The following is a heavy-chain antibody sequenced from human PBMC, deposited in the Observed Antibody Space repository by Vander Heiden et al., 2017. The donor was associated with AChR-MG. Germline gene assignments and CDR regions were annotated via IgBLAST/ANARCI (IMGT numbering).Heavy chain of an antibody. D-gene: IGHD6-13*01. Sequence: EVQLVESGGGLVQPGGSLRLSCAASGFTFSSYWMGWVRQAPGKGLEWVANIKQDGSEKYYVDSVKGRFTISRDNAKNSLYLQMNSLRAEDTAVYYCARVDSSSPYYFDYWGQGTLVTVSS. V-gene: IGHV3-7*01. CDR2: IKQDGSEK. CDR3: ARVDSSSPYYFDY. CDR1: GFTFSSYW. J-gene: IGHJ4*02.